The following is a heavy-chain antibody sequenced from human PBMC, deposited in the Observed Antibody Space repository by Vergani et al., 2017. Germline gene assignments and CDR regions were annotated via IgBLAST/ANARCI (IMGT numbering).Heavy chain of an antibody. CDR3: ARRDSSSPALDY. V-gene: IGHV3-13*01. D-gene: IGHD6-6*01. CDR2: IGTAGDT. Sequence: EVQLLESGGGLAQPGGSLRLSCAASGFTFSTYDMHWVRQATGKGLEWVSAIGTAGDTYYPGSVKGRFTISRENAKNSLYLQMNGLRAGDTAVYYCARRDSSSPALDYWGKGTTVTVSS. J-gene: IGHJ6*04. CDR1: GFTFSTYD.